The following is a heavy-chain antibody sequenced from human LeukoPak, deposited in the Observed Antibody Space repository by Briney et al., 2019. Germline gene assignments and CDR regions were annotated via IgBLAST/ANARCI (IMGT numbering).Heavy chain of an antibody. Sequence: SETLSLTCTVSGDSISSYYWSWIRQPPGKGLEWIGYIYYSGSTNYNPSLKSRVTISVDTSKNQFSLKLSSVTAADTAVYYCARVSPWFRYMDVWGKGTTVTVSS. V-gene: IGHV4-59*01. CDR2: IYYSGST. CDR1: GDSISSYY. D-gene: IGHD3-9*01. CDR3: ARVSPWFRYMDV. J-gene: IGHJ6*03.